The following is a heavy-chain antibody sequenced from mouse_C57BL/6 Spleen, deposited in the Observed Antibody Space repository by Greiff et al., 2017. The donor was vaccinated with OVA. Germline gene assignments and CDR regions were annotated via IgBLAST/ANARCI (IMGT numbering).Heavy chain of an antibody. CDR1: GYTFTSYW. CDR3: ARRDYYGSPWYFDV. Sequence: VQLQQSGAELVKPGASVKLSCKASGYTFTSYWMQWVKQRPGQGLEWIGEIDPSDSYTNYNQKFKGKATLTVDTSSSTAYMQLSSLTSEDSAVYYCARRDYYGSPWYFDVWGTGTTVTVSS. J-gene: IGHJ1*03. V-gene: IGHV1-50*01. CDR2: IDPSDSYT. D-gene: IGHD1-1*01.